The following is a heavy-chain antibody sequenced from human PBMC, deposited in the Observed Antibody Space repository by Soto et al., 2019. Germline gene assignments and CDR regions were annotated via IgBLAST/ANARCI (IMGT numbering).Heavy chain of an antibody. J-gene: IGHJ4*01. D-gene: IGHD2-21*01. CDR1: GFTFSNAW. Sequence: GSLRLSCAASGFTFSNAWINWVRQTPGRGLEWVGRVKSKNDGGTTDFAAPVKGRFAISRDDSKNMVYLEMNSLQTEDTAMYYCTTVFFIPPIKVRFDEWGHGILVNVVS. V-gene: IGHV3-15*07. CDR2: VKSKNDGGTT. CDR3: TTVFFIPPIKVRFDE.